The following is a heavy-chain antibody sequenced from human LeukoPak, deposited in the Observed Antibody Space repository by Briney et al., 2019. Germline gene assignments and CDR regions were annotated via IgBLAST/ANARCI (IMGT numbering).Heavy chain of an antibody. CDR3: ARGTYYYGSGSYYLHY. CDR2: INAGNGNT. Sequence: GASVKVSCKASGYTFTSYAMHWVRQAPGQRLEWMGWINAGNGNTKYSQKFQGRVTIIRDTSASTAYMELSSLRSEDTAVYYCARGTYYYGSGSYYLHYWGQGTLVTVSS. J-gene: IGHJ4*02. V-gene: IGHV1-3*01. CDR1: GYTFTSYA. D-gene: IGHD3-10*01.